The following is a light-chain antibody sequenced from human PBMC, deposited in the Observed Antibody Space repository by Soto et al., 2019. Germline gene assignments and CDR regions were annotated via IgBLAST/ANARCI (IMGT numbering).Light chain of an antibody. CDR1: QSLLHSNGYNY. J-gene: IGKJ1*01. CDR2: LGS. Sequence: DIVMTQSPLSLPVTPGEPASISCRSSQSLLHSNGYNYLDWYLQKPGQSPQLLIYLGSNRASGGPDRFSGSGSGTDFTLKISRVEAEDVGVYYCMQALQTRTFGQWTKVEIK. CDR3: MQALQTRT. V-gene: IGKV2-28*01.